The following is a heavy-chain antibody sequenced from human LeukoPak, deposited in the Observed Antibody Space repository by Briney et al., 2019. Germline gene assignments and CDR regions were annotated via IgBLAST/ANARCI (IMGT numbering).Heavy chain of an antibody. V-gene: IGHV4-34*01. J-gene: IGHJ4*02. D-gene: IGHD5-12*01. CDR1: GGSFSGYY. CDR3: ARGLMATTYYFDY. Sequence: SETLSLTCAVYGGSFSGYYWSWIRQPPGKGLEWIGSIYYSGSTYYNPSLKSRVTISVDTSKNQFSLKLSSVTAADTAVYYCARGLMATTYYFDYWGQGTLVTVSS. CDR2: IYYSGST.